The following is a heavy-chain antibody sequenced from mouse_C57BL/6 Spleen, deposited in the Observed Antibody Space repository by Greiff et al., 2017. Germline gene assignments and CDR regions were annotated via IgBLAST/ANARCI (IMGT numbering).Heavy chain of an antibody. V-gene: IGHV5-6*01. CDR1: GFTFSSYG. CDR2: LSSGGSYT. Sequence: EVKLMESGGDLVKPGGSLKLSCAASGFTFSSYGMSWVRQTPDKRLEWVATLSSGGSYTYYPDSVKGRFTISRDNAKSTLYLQMHCLKTEDTAMYYCARHSTTETMDYWGQGTSVTVSS. CDR3: ARHSTTETMDY. D-gene: IGHD2-12*01. J-gene: IGHJ4*01.